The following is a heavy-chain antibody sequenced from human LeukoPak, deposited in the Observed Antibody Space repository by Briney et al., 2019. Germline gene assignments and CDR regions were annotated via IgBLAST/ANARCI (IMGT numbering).Heavy chain of an antibody. CDR1: GGSISSGSYY. V-gene: IGHV4-61*02. CDR2: IYTSGST. J-gene: IGHJ4*02. Sequence: SQTLSLTCTVSGGSISSGSYYWSWIRQPAGKGLEWIGRIYTSGSTSYNPSLKSRVTISVDTSKNQFSLKLSSVTAADTAVYYCARAHDSSGYYYSYFDYWGQGTLVTVSS. CDR3: ARAHDSSGYYYSYFDY. D-gene: IGHD3-22*01.